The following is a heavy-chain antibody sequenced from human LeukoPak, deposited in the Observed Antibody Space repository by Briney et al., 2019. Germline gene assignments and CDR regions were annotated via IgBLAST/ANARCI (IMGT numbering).Heavy chain of an antibody. CDR2: ISSSSSSYI. D-gene: IGHD3-10*01. Sequence: GGSLRLSCAASGFTFSSYSMNWVRQAPGKGLEWVSSISSSSSSYIYYADSVKGRFTISRDNAKNSLYLQMNSLRAEDTAVYYCARVSGSGSYQLDYWGQGTLVTVSS. J-gene: IGHJ4*02. CDR1: GFTFSSYS. V-gene: IGHV3-21*01. CDR3: ARVSGSGSYQLDY.